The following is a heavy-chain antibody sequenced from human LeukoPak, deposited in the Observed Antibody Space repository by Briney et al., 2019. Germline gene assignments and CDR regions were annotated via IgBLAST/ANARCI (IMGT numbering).Heavy chain of an antibody. CDR3: ARGRLSLDY. D-gene: IGHD1-1*01. CDR1: GGSFSGYY. J-gene: IGHJ4*02. V-gene: IGHV4-34*01. CDR2: INHSGST. Sequence: SETLSLTCAVYGGSFSGYYWSWIRQPPGKGLEWIGEINHSGSTNYNPSHKSRVTISVDTSKNQFSLKLSSVTAADTAVYYCARGRLSLDYWGQGTLVTVSS.